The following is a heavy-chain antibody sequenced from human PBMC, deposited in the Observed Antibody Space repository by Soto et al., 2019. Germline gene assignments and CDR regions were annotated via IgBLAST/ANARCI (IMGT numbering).Heavy chain of an antibody. CDR2: ISYDGSNK. CDR1: GFTFSSYG. D-gene: IGHD6-13*01. CDR3: AKEGRSSWALYYYYGMDV. J-gene: IGHJ6*02. Sequence: GGSLRLSCAASGFTFSSYGMHWVRQAPGKGLEWVAVISYDGSNKYYADSVKGRFTISRDNSKNTLYLQMNSLRDEDTAVYYCAKEGRSSWALYYYYGMDVCGQGTTVTVYS. V-gene: IGHV3-30*18.